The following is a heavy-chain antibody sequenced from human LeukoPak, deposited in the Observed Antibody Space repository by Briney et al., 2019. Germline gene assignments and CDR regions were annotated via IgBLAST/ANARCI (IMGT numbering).Heavy chain of an antibody. CDR2: ITSGSSYI. J-gene: IGHJ6*03. CDR1: GFTFSSYN. CDR3: ARDPYSGSYGNYYYYFMDV. D-gene: IGHD1-26*01. V-gene: IGHV3-21*01. Sequence: NSGGSLRLSCAASGFTFSSYNMNWVRQAPGKGLDWVSSITSGSSYIYYADSVKGRFTISRDNAKNSLYLQMNSLRAEDTAVYYCARDPYSGSYGNYYYYFMDVWGKGTTVTISS.